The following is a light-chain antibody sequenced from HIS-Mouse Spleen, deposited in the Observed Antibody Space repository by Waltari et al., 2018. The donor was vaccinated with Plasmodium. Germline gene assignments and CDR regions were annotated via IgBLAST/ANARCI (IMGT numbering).Light chain of an antibody. Sequence: QSALTQPASVSGSPGQSITISCTGTSSDVGGYNCVSWYQQHPGKAPKLMFYDVSNRPSGVSNRFSGSKSGNTASLTISGLQAEDEADYYCSSYTSSSTLVFGGGTKLTVL. CDR2: DVS. V-gene: IGLV2-14*03. CDR3: SSYTSSSTLV. CDR1: SSDVGGYNC. J-gene: IGLJ2*01.